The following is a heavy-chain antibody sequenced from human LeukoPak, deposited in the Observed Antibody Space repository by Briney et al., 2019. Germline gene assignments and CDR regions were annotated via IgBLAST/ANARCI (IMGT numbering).Heavy chain of an antibody. D-gene: IGHD3-3*02. CDR2: ISSSSSYI. CDR1: GFTFSSYS. CDR3: ARDSFSDYYYYMDV. Sequence: KPGGSLRLSCAASGFTFSSYSMNWVRQAPGKGLEWVSSISSSSSYIYYADSVKGRFTISRDNAKNSLYLQMNSLRAEDTAVYYCARDSFSDYYYYMDVWGKGTTVTVSS. J-gene: IGHJ6*03. V-gene: IGHV3-21*01.